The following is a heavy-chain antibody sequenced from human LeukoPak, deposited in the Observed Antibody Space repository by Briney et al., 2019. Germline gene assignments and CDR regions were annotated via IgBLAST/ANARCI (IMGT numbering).Heavy chain of an antibody. CDR3: ARGYYYSGTYYLSFFDY. Sequence: GGSLRLSCAASGFTFNKYWLTWVRQAPGKGLECVANINQDDSQIYYLESVEGRFTITRDNAKNSLHLQMNSLRVEDTAVYYCARGYYYSGTYYLSFFDYWGPGSLVTVSS. D-gene: IGHD3-10*01. CDR2: INQDDSQI. CDR1: GFTFNKYW. V-gene: IGHV3-7*01. J-gene: IGHJ4*02.